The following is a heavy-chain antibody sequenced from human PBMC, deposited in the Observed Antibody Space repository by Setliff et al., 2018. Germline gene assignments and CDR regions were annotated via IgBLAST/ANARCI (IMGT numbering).Heavy chain of an antibody. CDR1: GGSFSGYY. CDR3: ASLYCSAGSCYLDY. V-gene: IGHV4-34*01. CDR2: INHSGST. J-gene: IGHJ4*02. Sequence: SETLSLTCAVYGGSFSGYYWSWIRQPPGKGLEWIGEINHSGSTNYNPSLKSRVTISVDKSKNQFSLKLNSVTAANTAVYYCASLYCSAGSCYLDYWGQGTLVTVSS. D-gene: IGHD2-15*01.